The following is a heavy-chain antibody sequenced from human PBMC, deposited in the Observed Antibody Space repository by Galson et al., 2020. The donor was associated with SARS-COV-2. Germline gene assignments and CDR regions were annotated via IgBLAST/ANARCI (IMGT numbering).Heavy chain of an antibody. V-gene: IGHV3-23*01. CDR2: ISGSGGST. CDR3: AKDGRGLHTAMVRMDV. CDR1: GFTFSSYA. J-gene: IGHJ6*02. Sequence: GGSLRLSCAASGFTFSSYAMSWVRQAPGKGLEWVSAISGSGGSTYYADSVKGRFTISRDNSKNTLYLQMNSLRAEDTAVYYCAKDGRGLHTAMVRMDVWGQGTTVTVSS. D-gene: IGHD5-18*01.